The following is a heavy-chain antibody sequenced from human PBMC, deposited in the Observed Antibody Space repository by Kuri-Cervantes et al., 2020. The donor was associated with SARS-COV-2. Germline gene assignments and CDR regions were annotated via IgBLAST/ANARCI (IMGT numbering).Heavy chain of an antibody. V-gene: IGHV3-33*08. Sequence: GESLKISCAASGFTFSSYGMHWVRQAPGKGLEWVAVIWYDGSNKYYADSVKGRFTISRDNSKNTLYLQMNSLRAEDTAVYYCTRARGYSGYDEEDYWGQGTLVTVSS. CDR3: TRARGYSGYDEEDY. CDR1: GFTFSSYG. J-gene: IGHJ4*02. D-gene: IGHD5-12*01. CDR2: IWYDGSNK.